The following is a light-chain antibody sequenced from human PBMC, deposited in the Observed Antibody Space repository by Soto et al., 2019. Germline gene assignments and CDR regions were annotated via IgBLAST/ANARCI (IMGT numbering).Light chain of an antibody. CDR1: QSVSSSY. CDR3: QQYNNWWT. CDR2: GAS. J-gene: IGKJ1*01. Sequence: EFVLTQSPGTLSLSPGERATLSCRASQSVSSSYLAWYQQKPGQAPRILIYGASTRATGIPDRFSGSGSGTDFTLTISSLQSEDFAVYYCQQYNNWWTFGQGTKVEIK. V-gene: IGKV3-20*01.